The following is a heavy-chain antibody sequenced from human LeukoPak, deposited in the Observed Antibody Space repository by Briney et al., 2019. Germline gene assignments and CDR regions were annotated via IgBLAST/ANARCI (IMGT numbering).Heavy chain of an antibody. CDR1: GFTFSSDA. J-gene: IGHJ4*02. CDR3: ARGVEPLAANTLAY. CDR2: ISGSGVYT. Sequence: GGSLRLSCAASGFTFSSDAMTWVRQAPGKGLEWVSTISGSGVYTYDADSVQGRFTISRDNSKNTLYLEMNSLSPDDTAVYYCARGVEPLAANTLAYWGQGTLVTVSS. D-gene: IGHD1-14*01. V-gene: IGHV3-23*01.